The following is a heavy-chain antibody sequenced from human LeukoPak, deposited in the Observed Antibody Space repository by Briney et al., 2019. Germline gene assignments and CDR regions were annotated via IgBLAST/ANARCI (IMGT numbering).Heavy chain of an antibody. Sequence: RASVKVSFKASGGTFRNYAISWVRQAPGQGLEWMGGIIPIFGIVNYAQKFQGRVTITADESMSTGYMELSSLRSEDTAVYYCARGSSSHYGDYGPFDYWGQGTLVTVSS. V-gene: IGHV1-69*13. CDR1: GGTFRNYA. D-gene: IGHD4-17*01. J-gene: IGHJ4*02. CDR2: IIPIFGIV. CDR3: ARGSSSHYGDYGPFDY.